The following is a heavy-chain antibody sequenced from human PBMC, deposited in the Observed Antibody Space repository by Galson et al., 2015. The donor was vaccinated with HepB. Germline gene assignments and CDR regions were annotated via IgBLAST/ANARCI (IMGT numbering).Heavy chain of an antibody. CDR2: ISWNSGSI. V-gene: IGHV3-9*01. CDR3: AKDKNPVVVVAAIDY. CDR1: GFTFDDYA. J-gene: IGHJ4*02. D-gene: IGHD2-15*01. Sequence: SLRLSCAASGFTFDDYAMHWVRQAPGKGLEWVSGISWNSGSIGYADSVKGRFTISRDNAKNSLYLQMNSLRAEDTALYYCAKDKNPVVVVAAIDYWGQGTLVTVSS.